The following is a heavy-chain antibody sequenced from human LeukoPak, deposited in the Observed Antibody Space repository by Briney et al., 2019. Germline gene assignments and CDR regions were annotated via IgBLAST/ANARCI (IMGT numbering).Heavy chain of an antibody. CDR1: GYTFTSYD. CDR3: ARGGSGYTIFGVVIGYYGMDV. J-gene: IGHJ6*02. Sequence: ASVKVSCKASGYTFTSYDINWVGQATGQGLEWMGGMNPNSGNTGYAQKFQGRVTMTRNTSISTAYMELSSLRSEDTAVYYCARGGSGYTIFGVVIGYYGMDVWGQGTTVTVSS. V-gene: IGHV1-8*01. CDR2: MNPNSGNT. D-gene: IGHD3-3*01.